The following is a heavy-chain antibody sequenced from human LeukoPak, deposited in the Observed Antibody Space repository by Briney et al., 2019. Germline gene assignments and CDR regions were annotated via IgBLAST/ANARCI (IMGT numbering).Heavy chain of an antibody. CDR3: AKEKTDSGGFAD. J-gene: IGHJ4*02. V-gene: IGHV1-2*02. CDR1: GSTFTAYH. Sequence: ASAKVSRKTPGSTFTAYHFHWGRPAPGQGLEWVGCINLDSRDTLYKEKFQGRFIMTWDTSITTAYMELSTLNSDDTALYYCAKEKTDSGGFADWGQGTLVTVSA. D-gene: IGHD3-10*01. CDR2: INLDSRDT.